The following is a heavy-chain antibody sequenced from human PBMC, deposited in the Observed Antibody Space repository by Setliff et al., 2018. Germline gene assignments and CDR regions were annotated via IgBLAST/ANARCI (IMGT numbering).Heavy chain of an antibody. V-gene: IGHV3-21*01. D-gene: IGHD3-10*02. J-gene: IGHJ6*03. Sequence: PGGSLRLSCAASGFTFRTYSMSWVRQAPGKGLEWVSAISGDSRSIYYADSVKGRFTISRDNAKNSLYLQMNSLRAEDTAVYYCVRDDVRGYYMDVWGKGTTVTVSS. CDR3: VRDDVRGYYMDV. CDR1: GFTFRTYS. CDR2: ISGDSRSI.